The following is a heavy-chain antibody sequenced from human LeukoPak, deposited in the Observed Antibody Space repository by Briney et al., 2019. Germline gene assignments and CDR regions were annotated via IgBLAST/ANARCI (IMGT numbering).Heavy chain of an antibody. CDR1: GFIVSGTY. CDR3: ARSLVVGGTYPYH. CDR2: IYSGGDT. J-gene: IGHJ5*02. D-gene: IGHD1-26*01. Sequence: GGSLRLSCAASGFIVSGTYMTWVRQAPGKRLECVSIIYSGGDTYYTDSVKGRFSVSRDNSKNTLYLQMNSLRVDDTAVYYCARSLVVGGTYPYHWGQGTLVTVSS. V-gene: IGHV3-53*01.